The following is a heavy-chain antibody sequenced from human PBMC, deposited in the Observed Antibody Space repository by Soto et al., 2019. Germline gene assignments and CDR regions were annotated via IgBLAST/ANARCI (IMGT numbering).Heavy chain of an antibody. CDR3: ARYTGIAVAVAAFDS. CDR2: ISAYNGNT. Sequence: ASVKVSCKASGYTFTSYGISWVRQAPGQGLEWMGWISAYNGNTNYAQKLQGRVTMTTDTSTSTAYMELRSLRSDDTAVYYCARYTGIAVAVAAFDSWGQGTMVTVSS. J-gene: IGHJ3*02. CDR1: GYTFTSYG. V-gene: IGHV1-18*01. D-gene: IGHD6-19*01.